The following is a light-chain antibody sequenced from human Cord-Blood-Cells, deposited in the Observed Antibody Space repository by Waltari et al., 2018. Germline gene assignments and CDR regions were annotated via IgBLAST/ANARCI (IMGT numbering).Light chain of an antibody. J-gene: IGKJ5*01. Sequence: DIQMTQSPSSLSASVGDRVTITCRASQSISSYLNWYQQKPGKAPKLLIYAASSLQSGVPSMFSGSGSGTDFTLTISSLQPENFATYYCQQSYSTLPFGQGTRLEIK. CDR3: QQSYSTLP. V-gene: IGKV1-39*01. CDR2: AAS. CDR1: QSISSY.